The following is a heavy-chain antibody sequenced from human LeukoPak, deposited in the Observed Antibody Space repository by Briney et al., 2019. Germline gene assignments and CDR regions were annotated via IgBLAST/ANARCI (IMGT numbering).Heavy chain of an antibody. J-gene: IGHJ4*02. V-gene: IGHV1-2*02. CDR1: GYTFTGYY. CDR3: ARAHGITIFGVVIGIDY. D-gene: IGHD3-3*01. CDR2: INPNSGGT. Sequence: GASVKVSCKASGYTFTGYYMHWVRQAPGQGLEWMGWINPNSGGTNYAQKFQSRVTMTRDTSISTAYMELSRLRSDDTAVYYCARAHGITIFGVVIGIDYWGQGTLVTVSS.